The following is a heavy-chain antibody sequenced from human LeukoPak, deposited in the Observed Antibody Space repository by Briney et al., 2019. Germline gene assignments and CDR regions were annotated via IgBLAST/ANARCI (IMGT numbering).Heavy chain of an antibody. V-gene: IGHV3-23*01. CDR3: AKGPRTIVGASTAFDI. CDR2: ISGSGANI. Sequence: GGSLRLSCAASGFTFSNYAMSWVRQAPGKGLEWVASISGSGANIYNADSVRGRFTISRDNSKNTLFLQMNSLRAGDTAVYYCAKGPRTIVGASTAFDIWGQGAMVTVSS. J-gene: IGHJ3*02. CDR1: GFTFSNYA. D-gene: IGHD1-26*01.